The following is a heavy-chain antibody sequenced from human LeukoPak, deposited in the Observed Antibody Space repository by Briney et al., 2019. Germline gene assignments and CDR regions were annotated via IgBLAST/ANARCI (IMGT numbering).Heavy chain of an antibody. CDR2: IYYSGST. V-gene: IGHV4-59*08. CDR3: ARQQGGTYGMDV. J-gene: IGHJ6*02. D-gene: IGHD1/OR15-1a*01. Sequence: SETLSLTCTVPGGSISSYYWSWIRQPPGKGLEWIGYIYYSGSTNYTPSLKSRVTISVDTSKNQFSLKLSSVTAADTAVYYCARQQGGTYGMDVWGQGTTVTVSS. CDR1: GGSISSYY.